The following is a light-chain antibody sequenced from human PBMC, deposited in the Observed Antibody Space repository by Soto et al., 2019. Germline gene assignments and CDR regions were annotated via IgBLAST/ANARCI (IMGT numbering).Light chain of an antibody. V-gene: IGLV2-11*01. J-gene: IGLJ2*01. CDR3: CSYAGSYTP. CDR2: DVS. CDR1: SSDVGGYNY. Sequence: QSALTQPRSVSGSPGQSVTISCTGTSSDVGGYNYVSWYQHHPGKAPKLIIYDVSKRPSGVPDRFSGSKSGNTASLTISGLQAEDEADYYCCSYAGSYTPFGGGTKLTVL.